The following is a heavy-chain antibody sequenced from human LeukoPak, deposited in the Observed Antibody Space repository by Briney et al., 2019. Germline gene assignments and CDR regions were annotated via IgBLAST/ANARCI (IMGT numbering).Heavy chain of an antibody. Sequence: PGESLKISCKGSGYSFSTYWIGWVRQMPGKGLEWMGIIYPGDADTRYNPSFQGQVTISADKSFSTAYLQWSSLEASDTAMYYCARRGIAVAGTPAEYFQHWGQGTLVTVSS. CDR3: ARRGIAVAGTPAEYFQH. CDR2: IYPGDADT. J-gene: IGHJ1*01. CDR1: GYSFSTYW. V-gene: IGHV5-51*01. D-gene: IGHD6-19*01.